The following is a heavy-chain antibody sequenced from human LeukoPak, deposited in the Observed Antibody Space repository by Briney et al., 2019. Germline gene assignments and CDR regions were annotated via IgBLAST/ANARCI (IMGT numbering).Heavy chain of an antibody. CDR2: ISSSRSTM. Sequence: GGSLRLSCAASGFTLSNSWMHWVRQAPGKGLEWVSYISSSRSTMYYADSVKGRFTISRDNAKNSLYLQMNSLRDEDTAVYYCARDVGIMVVTRWCFDLWGRGTLVTVSS. J-gene: IGHJ2*01. D-gene: IGHD2-21*02. V-gene: IGHV3-48*02. CDR3: ARDVGIMVVTRWCFDL. CDR1: GFTLSNSW.